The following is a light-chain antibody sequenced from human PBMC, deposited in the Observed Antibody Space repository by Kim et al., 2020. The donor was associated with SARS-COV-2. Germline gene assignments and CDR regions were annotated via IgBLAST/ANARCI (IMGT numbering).Light chain of an antibody. V-gene: IGKV1-16*01. CDR2: AAS. J-gene: IGKJ2*01. CDR1: QDIISY. Sequence: SASVGESVTITCRASQDIISYLAWFQQRPGKAPKSLIGAASSLQSGVPSRFSGRGSGTVFTLTISSLQPEDFATYHCQQYYSYPYTFGQGTKLEI. CDR3: QQYYSYPYT.